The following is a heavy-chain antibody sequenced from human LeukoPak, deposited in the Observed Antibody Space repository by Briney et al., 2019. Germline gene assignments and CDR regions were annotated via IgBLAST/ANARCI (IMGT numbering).Heavy chain of an antibody. V-gene: IGHV3-23*01. CDR2: ISASGMSI. CDR3: AKDASEYYDSSGYYYANFDY. Sequence: GGSLRLSCAASGFTFSDYGMTWVRQAPGKGLEWVSTISASGMSIYYADSVKGRFTMSRDNSKNTLYLQMNSLRAEDTAVYYCAKDASEYYDSSGYYYANFDYWGQGTLVTVSS. D-gene: IGHD3-22*01. CDR1: GFTFSDYG. J-gene: IGHJ4*02.